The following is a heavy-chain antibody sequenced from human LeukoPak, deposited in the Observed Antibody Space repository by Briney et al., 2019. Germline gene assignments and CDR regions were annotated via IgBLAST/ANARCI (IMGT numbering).Heavy chain of an antibody. J-gene: IGHJ4*02. CDR1: GGTFSSYA. CDR2: IIPIFGTA. CDR3: ARQRLAYYYDSSGYPFDY. V-gene: IGHV1-69*05. Sequence: ASVKVSCKASGGTFSSYAISWVRQAPGQALEWMGRIIPIFGTANYAQKFQGRVTITTDESTSTAHMELSSLRSEDTAVYYCARQRLAYYYDSSGYPFDYWGQGTLVTVSS. D-gene: IGHD3-22*01.